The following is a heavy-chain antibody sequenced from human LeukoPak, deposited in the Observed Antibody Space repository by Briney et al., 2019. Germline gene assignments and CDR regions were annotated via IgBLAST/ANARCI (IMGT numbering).Heavy chain of an antibody. CDR1: GGTFSSYA. D-gene: IGHD3-10*01. Sequence: SVKVSCKASGGTFSSYAISWVRQAPGQGLEWMGGIIPIFGTANYAQKFQGRVTITADESTSTAYMELSSLRSEDTAVYYCARGLHGSVSRTYYYYYGMDVWGQGTLVTVSS. CDR2: IIPIFGTA. J-gene: IGHJ6*02. CDR3: ARGLHGSVSRTYYYYYGMDV. V-gene: IGHV1-69*01.